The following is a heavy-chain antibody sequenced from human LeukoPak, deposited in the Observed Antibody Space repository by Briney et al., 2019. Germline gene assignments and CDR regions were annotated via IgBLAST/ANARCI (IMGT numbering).Heavy chain of an antibody. D-gene: IGHD5-12*01. CDR3: ARDVATISANFDY. J-gene: IGHJ4*02. CDR2: INPNSGGT. CDR1: GYTFTGYY. Sequence: ASVKVSCKASGYTFTGYYMHWVRQAPGQGLEWMGWINPNSGGTNYVQKFQGRVTMTRDTSISTAYMELSRLRSDDTAVYYCARDVATISANFDYWGQGTLVTVSS. V-gene: IGHV1-2*02.